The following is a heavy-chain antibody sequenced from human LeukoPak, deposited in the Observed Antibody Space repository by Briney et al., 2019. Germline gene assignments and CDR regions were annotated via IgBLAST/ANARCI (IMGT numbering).Heavy chain of an antibody. Sequence: GGSLRLSCAASGFMFSSYAMSWVRQAPGKGLEWVSAISGSGGSTYYADSVKGRFTISRDNSKNTLYLQMSSLRAEDTAVYYCAKESGYSYGTYYFDYWGQGTLVTVSS. V-gene: IGHV3-23*01. CDR2: ISGSGGST. J-gene: IGHJ4*02. D-gene: IGHD5-18*01. CDR3: AKESGYSYGTYYFDY. CDR1: GFMFSSYA.